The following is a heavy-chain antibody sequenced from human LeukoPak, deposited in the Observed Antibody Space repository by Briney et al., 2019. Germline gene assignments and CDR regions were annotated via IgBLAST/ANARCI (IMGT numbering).Heavy chain of an antibody. D-gene: IGHD6-6*01. V-gene: IGHV3-43D*04. CDR1: GFTFDDYA. Sequence: GGSLRLSCAASGFTFDDYAMHWVRQAPGKGLECVSLISWDGGSTYYADSVKGRFTISRDNSKNSLYLKMNSLRAEDTALYYCAKDMALQYSSSPGALDYWGQGTLVTVSS. CDR2: ISWDGGST. J-gene: IGHJ4*02. CDR3: AKDMALQYSSSPGALDY.